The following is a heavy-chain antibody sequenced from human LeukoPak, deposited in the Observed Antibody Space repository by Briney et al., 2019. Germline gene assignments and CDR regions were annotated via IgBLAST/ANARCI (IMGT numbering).Heavy chain of an antibody. CDR2: IYTSGST. Sequence: SETLSLTCTVSGGSISSYYWSWIRQPAGKGLEWIGRIYTSGSTNYNPSLKSRVTMSVDTSKNQFSLKLSSVTAADTAVYYCARRGGSYLYYYFDYWGQGTLVTVSS. CDR3: ARRGGSYLYYYFDY. CDR1: GGSISSYY. D-gene: IGHD1-26*01. V-gene: IGHV4-4*07. J-gene: IGHJ4*02.